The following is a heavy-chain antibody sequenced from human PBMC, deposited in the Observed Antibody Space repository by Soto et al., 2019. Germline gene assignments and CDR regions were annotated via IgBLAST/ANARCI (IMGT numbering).Heavy chain of an antibody. CDR1: GFTFSSYA. D-gene: IGHD5-18*01. J-gene: IGHJ6*02. CDR2: ISGSGGST. CDR3: AKELRGYSYGPRDYGMDV. V-gene: IGHV3-23*01. Sequence: GGSLRLSCAASGFTFSSYAMSWVRQAPGKGLEWVSAISGSGGSTYYADSVKGRFTISRDNSKNTLYLQMNSLRAEDTAVYYCAKELRGYSYGPRDYGMDVWGQGTTVTVSS.